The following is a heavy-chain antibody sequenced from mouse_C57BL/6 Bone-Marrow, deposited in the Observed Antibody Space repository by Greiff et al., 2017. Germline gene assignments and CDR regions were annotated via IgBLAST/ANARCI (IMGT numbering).Heavy chain of an antibody. J-gene: IGHJ4*01. Sequence: QVQLQQPGAELVKPGASVKLSCKASGYTFTSYWMHWVKQRPGRGLEWIGRIVPNSGGTKYNEKFKSKATLTVDKPSSTAYMKLSSLTAEDSAVYYWARSTYSNYRYYYARDYWGQGTSVTVSS. CDR2: IVPNSGGT. D-gene: IGHD2-5*01. CDR3: ARSTYSNYRYYYARDY. CDR1: GYTFTSYW. V-gene: IGHV1-72*01.